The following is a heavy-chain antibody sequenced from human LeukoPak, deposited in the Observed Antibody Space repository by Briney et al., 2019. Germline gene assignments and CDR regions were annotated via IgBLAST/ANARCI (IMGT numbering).Heavy chain of an antibody. D-gene: IGHD3-3*01. CDR1: GFTFSNAW. CDR3: TTLTTILRSG. CDR2: IKSKTDGGTT. V-gene: IGHV3-15*01. J-gene: IGHJ4*02. Sequence: GGSLRLSCAASGFTFSNAWMSWVRQAPGKGLEWVGRIKSKTDGGTTDYAAHVKGRFTISRDDSKNTLYLQMNSLKNEATAVYYCTTLTTILRSGWGQGTLVTVSS.